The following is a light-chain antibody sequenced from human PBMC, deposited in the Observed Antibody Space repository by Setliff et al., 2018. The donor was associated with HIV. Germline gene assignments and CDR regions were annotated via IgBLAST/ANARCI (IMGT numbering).Light chain of an antibody. CDR3: QQYNSYWT. Sequence: DIQMTQSPSTLSASVGDKVPITCRASPNISGWLAGFQQKPGKAPKLLIYKVSSLEGGVPSRFTDRGSGTEFTLTISSLQPDDFATYYCQQYNSYWTFGQGTKVDIK. V-gene: IGKV1-5*03. J-gene: IGKJ1*01. CDR1: PNISGW. CDR2: KVS.